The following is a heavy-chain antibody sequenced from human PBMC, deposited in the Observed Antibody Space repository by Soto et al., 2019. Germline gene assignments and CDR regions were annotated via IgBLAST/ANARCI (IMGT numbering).Heavy chain of an antibody. CDR2: ISSSSSYI. CDR1: GFTFISYS. V-gene: IGHV3-21*01. Sequence: PGWALRLSCASSGFTFISYSMNWVRQAPGKGLEWVSSISSSSSYIYYADSVKGRFTISRDNAKNSLYLQMNSLRAEDTAVYYCARDPVAYSSSWYVGWFDPWGQGTLVTVSS. CDR3: ARDPVAYSSSWYVGWFDP. D-gene: IGHD6-13*01. J-gene: IGHJ5*02.